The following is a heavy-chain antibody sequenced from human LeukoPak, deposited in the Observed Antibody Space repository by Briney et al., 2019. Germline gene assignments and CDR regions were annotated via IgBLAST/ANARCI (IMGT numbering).Heavy chain of an antibody. CDR1: GFSFSAYG. V-gene: IGHV3-33*01. D-gene: IGHD6-13*01. CDR2: IWYDGSSK. J-gene: IGHJ4*02. Sequence: GSLRLSSAASGFSFSAYGVHWVRQAPGKGLEWVAVIWYDGSSKDYADSVKGRFTFSRDNSKNTLYLQMNSLTVEDTAVYYCARSQSSSLIDYWGQGTLVTVSS. CDR3: ARSQSSSLIDY.